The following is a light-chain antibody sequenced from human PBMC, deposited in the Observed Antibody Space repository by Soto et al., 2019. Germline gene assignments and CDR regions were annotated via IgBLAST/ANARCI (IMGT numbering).Light chain of an antibody. J-gene: IGLJ1*01. CDR2: GVT. CDR3: CSYAPTRNSYV. V-gene: IGLV2-23*02. Sequence: QSALTQPASVSGSPGQSITISCTGTSSDVGSYNLVSWYQHHPGTAPKLIIYGVTKRPSGVSNRFSASKSGNTASLTISGLQAEDDADYYCCSYAPTRNSYVFGSGTKLTVL. CDR1: SSDVGSYNL.